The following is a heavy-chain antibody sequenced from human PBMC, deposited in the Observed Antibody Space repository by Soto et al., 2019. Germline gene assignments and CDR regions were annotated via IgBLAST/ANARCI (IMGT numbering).Heavy chain of an antibody. Sequence: ASVKVSCKXSGYTFTSYYMHWVRQAPGQGLEWMAKLNPSDGSTTYAQKFQGRITMTRDTSTSTVYMELSSLRSEDTAVYYCAREGAVAGTSFDLWGQGTLVTVSS. V-gene: IGHV1-46*01. D-gene: IGHD6-19*01. CDR2: LNPSDGST. CDR3: AREGAVAGTSFDL. CDR1: GYTFTSYY. J-gene: IGHJ5*02.